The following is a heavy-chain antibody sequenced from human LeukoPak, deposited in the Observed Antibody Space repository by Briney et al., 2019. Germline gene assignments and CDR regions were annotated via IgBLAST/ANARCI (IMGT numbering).Heavy chain of an antibody. CDR1: GFTFSSYG. D-gene: IGHD6-19*01. J-gene: IGHJ6*03. CDR3: ARDCRRIAVAGTDCMVV. V-gene: IGHV3-30*03. CDR2: ISYDGSNK. Sequence: GGSLRLSCAASGFTFSSYGMHWVRQAPGKGLEWVAVISYDGSNKYYADSVKGRFTISRDNSKNTLYLQMNSLRAEDTAVYYCARDCRRIAVAGTDCMVVWGKGTTVTVSS.